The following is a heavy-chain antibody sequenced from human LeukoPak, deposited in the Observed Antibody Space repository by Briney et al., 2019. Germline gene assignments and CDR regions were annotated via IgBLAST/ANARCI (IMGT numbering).Heavy chain of an antibody. CDR3: GSEDWFDP. V-gene: IGHV1-69*04. Sequence: EASVKVSCKASGGTFSRYAISWVRQAPGQGLEWMGRIIPILGIANYAQKFQGRVTITAEKSTSTAYMELSSLRSEDTAVYSCGSEDWFDPWGQGTLVTVSS. J-gene: IGHJ5*02. CDR1: GGTFSRYA. CDR2: IIPILGIA.